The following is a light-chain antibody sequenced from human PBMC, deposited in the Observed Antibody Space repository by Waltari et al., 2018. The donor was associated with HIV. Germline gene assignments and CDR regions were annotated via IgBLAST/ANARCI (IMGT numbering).Light chain of an antibody. CDR2: EVS. CDR1: SSDVGGFNY. J-gene: IGLJ2*01. Sequence: QSALTQPASVSGSPGQSITISCTGSSSDVGGFNYVSWYQQHPDKAPKLMIYEVSNRPSGVSHRFSGSKSANTASLTISGLQAEDEADYYCSSYTPGNTLLFGGGTKLTVL. V-gene: IGLV2-14*01. CDR3: SSYTPGNTLL.